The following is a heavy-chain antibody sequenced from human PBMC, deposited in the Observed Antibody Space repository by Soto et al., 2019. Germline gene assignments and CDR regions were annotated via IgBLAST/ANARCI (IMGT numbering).Heavy chain of an antibody. V-gene: IGHV1-3*01. CDR1: GYTFTSYT. CDR2: INAGNGNT. Sequence: ASVKVSCKASGYTFTSYTMHWVRQAPGQRLERMGWINAGNGNTKYSQKFQGRVTITRDTSASTAYMELSSLRSEDTALYYCASSYSNGWYHYGMDVWGQGTTVTVSS. CDR3: ASSYSNGWYHYGMDV. J-gene: IGHJ6*02. D-gene: IGHD6-19*01.